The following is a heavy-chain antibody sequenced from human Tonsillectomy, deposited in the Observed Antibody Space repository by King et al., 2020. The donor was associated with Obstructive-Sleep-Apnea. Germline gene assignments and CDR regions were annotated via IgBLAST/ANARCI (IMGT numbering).Heavy chain of an antibody. CDR3: AKDGDDFLLYWYFDL. CDR1: GFTFSYYG. D-gene: IGHD3-10*01. Sequence: VQLVESGGGVVQPGRSLRLSCAASGFTFSYYGMHWVRQAPGKGLGWVTVISYDGNNKYCADSVKGRFTISRDNSKNTLYLQMNSLRAEDTAVYYCAKDGDDFLLYWYFDLWGRGTLVTVSS. J-gene: IGHJ2*01. CDR2: ISYDGNNK. V-gene: IGHV3-30*18.